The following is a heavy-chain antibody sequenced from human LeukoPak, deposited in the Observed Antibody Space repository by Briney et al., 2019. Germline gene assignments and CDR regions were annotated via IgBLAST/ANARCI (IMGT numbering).Heavy chain of an antibody. CDR1: GGSITNSA. V-gene: IGHV4-59*08. CDR3: VGYTHFPD. Sequence: SETLSLTYTVSGGSITNSAWNWIRQSPGKGLEWIGCFSHTGSTNYNPSLKSRVTISADTSKNQFSLKLGSVTAADTAIYYCVGYTHFPDWGQGTLVTVSS. CDR2: FSHTGST. D-gene: IGHD2/OR15-2a*01. J-gene: IGHJ4*02.